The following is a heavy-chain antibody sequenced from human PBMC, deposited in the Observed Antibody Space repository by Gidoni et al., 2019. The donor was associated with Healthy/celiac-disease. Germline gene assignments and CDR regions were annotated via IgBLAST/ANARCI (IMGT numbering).Heavy chain of an antibody. CDR3: ARGKRIGYSSGWYWGDYYYGMDV. D-gene: IGHD6-19*01. V-gene: IGHV1-69*04. CDR2: IIPILGIA. J-gene: IGHJ6*02. CDR1: GGTFSSYA. Sequence: QVQLVQSGAEVKTPGSSVKVSCKASGGTFSSYAIRWVRQAPGQGLEWMGRIIPILGIANYAQKFQGRVTITADKSTSTAYMELSSLRSEDTAVYYCARGKRIGYSSGWYWGDYYYGMDVWGQGTTVTVSS.